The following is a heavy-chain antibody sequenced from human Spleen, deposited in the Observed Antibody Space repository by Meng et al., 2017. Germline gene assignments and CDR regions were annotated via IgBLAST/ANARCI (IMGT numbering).Heavy chain of an antibody. J-gene: IGHJ4*02. CDR1: GYTFSGYY. D-gene: IGHD1-26*01. CDR3: ARDNYSGSFYYFDH. V-gene: IGHV1-2*06. CDR2: INPYTGGT. Sequence: ASVKVSCKASGYTFSGYYIHWVRQAPGQGLEWMGRINPYTGGTNFAQKFQGRVTMTRDTSISTVYMELSSLRFDDTAVYYCARDNYSGSFYYFDHWGQGTLVTVSS.